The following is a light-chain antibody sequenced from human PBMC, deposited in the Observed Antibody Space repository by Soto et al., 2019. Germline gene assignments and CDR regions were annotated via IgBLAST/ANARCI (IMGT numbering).Light chain of an antibody. CDR3: QQYTSYPYT. J-gene: IGKJ2*01. CDR2: KAS. V-gene: IGKV1-5*03. Sequence: DVQMTQSPSTLSASVGDRVTITCRASQRISIWLAWYQQKPGKAPNLLIYKASSLESGVPSRFSGSGSGTEFTLTISSLQPDDFATYFCQQYTSYPYTFGRGTKLEIK. CDR1: QRISIW.